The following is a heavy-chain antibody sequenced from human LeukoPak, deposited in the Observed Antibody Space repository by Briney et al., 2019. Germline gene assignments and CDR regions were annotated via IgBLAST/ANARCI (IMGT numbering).Heavy chain of an antibody. V-gene: IGHV4-59*08. CDR2: IYYSGST. CDR1: GGSISSYY. J-gene: IGHJ4*02. CDR3: ARQSFGYFDY. Sequence: SETLSLTCTVSGGSISSYYWSWIRQPPGKGLEWIGYIYYSGSTNYNPSLKSRVTISVDTSKNQFSLKLSSVTAANTAVYYCARQSFGYFDYWGQGTLVTVSS. D-gene: IGHD3-10*01.